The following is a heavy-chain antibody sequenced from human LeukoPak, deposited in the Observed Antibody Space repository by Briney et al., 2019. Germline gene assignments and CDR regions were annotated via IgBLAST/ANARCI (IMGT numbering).Heavy chain of an antibody. CDR3: ARLFRSGYGLWRNAFDI. V-gene: IGHV1-8*01. D-gene: IGHD3-10*01. Sequence: ASVKVSCKASGYTFTSYDINWVRQATGQGLEWMGWMNPNSGNTGYAQKFQGRVTMTRNTSISTAYMELSSLRSKDTAVYYCARLFRSGYGLWRNAFDIWGQGTMVTVSS. CDR2: MNPNSGNT. CDR1: GYTFTSYD. J-gene: IGHJ3*02.